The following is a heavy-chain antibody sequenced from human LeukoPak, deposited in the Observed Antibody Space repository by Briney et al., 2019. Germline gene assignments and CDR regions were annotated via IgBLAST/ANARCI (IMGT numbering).Heavy chain of an antibody. CDR2: ISGSGGST. Sequence: GGSLRLSCAASGFTFSSYAMSWVRQAPGKGLEWVSAISGSGGSTYYADSVKGRFTISRDNSKNTLYLQMSSLRAEDTAVYYCARDHLSGAYCSGGSCYPDYWGQGTLVTVSS. CDR1: GFTFSSYA. CDR3: ARDHLSGAYCSGGSCYPDY. V-gene: IGHV3-23*01. J-gene: IGHJ4*02. D-gene: IGHD2-15*01.